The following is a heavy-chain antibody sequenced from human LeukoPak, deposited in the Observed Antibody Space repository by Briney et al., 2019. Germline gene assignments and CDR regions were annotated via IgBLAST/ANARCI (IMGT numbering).Heavy chain of an antibody. V-gene: IGHV3-30*18. Sequence: GGSLRLSCAASGFTFSSYVMHWVRQAPGKGLEWVALISFDGSYKYYADSVKGRFTISRDNSENTLYLQMNSLRAEDTAVYYCAKAERPYGSGSYPNWGQGTVVTVSS. J-gene: IGHJ3*01. CDR3: AKAERPYGSGSYPN. D-gene: IGHD3-10*01. CDR1: GFTFSSYV. CDR2: ISFDGSYK.